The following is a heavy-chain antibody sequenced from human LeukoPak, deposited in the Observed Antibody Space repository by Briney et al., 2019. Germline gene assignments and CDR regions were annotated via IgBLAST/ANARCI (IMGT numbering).Heavy chain of an antibody. CDR1: GGSISSYY. V-gene: IGHV4-59*01. CDR2: IYYSGST. CDR3: ASDSMIVVDNFDY. D-gene: IGHD3-22*01. J-gene: IGHJ4*02. Sequence: PSETLSLTCTVSGGSISSYYWSWIRQPPGKGLEWIGYIYYSGSTNYNPSLKSRVTISVDTSKNQFSLKLSSVTAADTAVYYCASDSMIVVDNFDYWGQGTLVTVSS.